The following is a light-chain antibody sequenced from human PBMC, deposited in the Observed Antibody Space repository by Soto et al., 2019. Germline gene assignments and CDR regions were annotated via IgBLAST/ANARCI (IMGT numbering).Light chain of an antibody. CDR1: QSVGYS. J-gene: IGKJ5*01. CDR2: GAS. Sequence: ENVLTQSPGTLSLSPGARATLSCRASQSVGYSLAWYQQRPGQAPTLLMSGASNRASGVPVRFSGSGSGTDFALTITRLEPEDFALYYCQQYGGSPITFGLGTRLEIK. V-gene: IGKV3-20*01. CDR3: QQYGGSPIT.